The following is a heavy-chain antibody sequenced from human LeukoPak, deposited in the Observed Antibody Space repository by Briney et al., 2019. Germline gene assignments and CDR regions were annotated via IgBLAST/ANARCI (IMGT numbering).Heavy chain of an antibody. CDR2: ISGSGGST. CDR1: GFTFSSYT. V-gene: IGHV3-23*01. J-gene: IGHJ4*02. D-gene: IGHD2-21*02. Sequence: GGSLRLSCAASGFTFSSYTMSWVRQAPGKGLEWVSAISGSGGSTYYADSVKGRFTISRDNSKNTLYLQMNSLRAEDTAVYYCAKDVEATIGYYFDYWGQGTLVTVS. CDR3: AKDVEATIGYYFDY.